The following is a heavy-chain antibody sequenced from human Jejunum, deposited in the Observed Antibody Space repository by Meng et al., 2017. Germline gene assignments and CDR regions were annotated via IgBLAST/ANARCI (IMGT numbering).Heavy chain of an antibody. J-gene: IGHJ5*02. CDR2: IYHTGTT. D-gene: IGHD6-13*01. CDR3: ARDLLGPAIAATGWFDP. CDR1: GASISDSNW. V-gene: IGHV4-4*02. Sequence: GQLQESGPGRVKPSGTLSLPCAVSGASISDSNWWSWVRQPLGKALEWIGEIYHTGTTNYNPSLKSRVTMSLDKSKNQFSLELTSVTAADTAVYYCARDLLGPAIAATGWFDPWGQGTLVTVSS.